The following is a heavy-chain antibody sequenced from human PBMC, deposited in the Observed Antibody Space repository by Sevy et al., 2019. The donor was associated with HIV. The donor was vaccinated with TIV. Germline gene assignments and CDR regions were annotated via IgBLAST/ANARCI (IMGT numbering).Heavy chain of an antibody. CDR3: ARMTWQQLVLWYFDL. CDR2: IFSNDEK. CDR1: GFSLSNARMG. J-gene: IGHJ2*01. V-gene: IGHV2-26*01. D-gene: IGHD6-13*01. Sequence: SGPTLMNPTETLTLTCTVSGFSLSNARMGVSWIRQPPGKALEWLAHIFSNDEKSYSTSLKSRLTISKDTSKSQVVLTMTNMDPVDTATYYCARMTWQQLVLWYFDLWGRGTLVTVSS.